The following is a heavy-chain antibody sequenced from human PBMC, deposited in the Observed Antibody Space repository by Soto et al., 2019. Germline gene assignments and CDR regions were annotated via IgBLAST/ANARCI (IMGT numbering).Heavy chain of an antibody. CDR2: IWYDGSNK. D-gene: IGHD1-26*01. V-gene: IGHV3-33*01. Sequence: QVQLVESGGGVVQPGRSLRLSCAASGFTFSSYGMHWVRQAPGKGLEWVAVIWYDGSNKYYADSVKGRFTITRDNSKNTLYLQRTSLRAEDTAVYYCGREGGGYYYYGMDVWGQGTTVTVSS. J-gene: IGHJ6*02. CDR1: GFTFSSYG. CDR3: GREGGGYYYYGMDV.